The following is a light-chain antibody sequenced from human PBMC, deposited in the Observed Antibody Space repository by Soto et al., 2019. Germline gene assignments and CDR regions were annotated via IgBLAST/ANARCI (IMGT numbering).Light chain of an antibody. J-gene: IGKJ2*01. V-gene: IGKV3-11*01. CDR1: QSVDSF. CDR3: QVRTDWPPFKYT. CDR2: DTS. Sequence: EIVLAQSPASLSLSPGERATLSCRASQSVDSFLAWYQQKPGRTPRLLIYDTSNRATGIPARFSGSGSGTDFTLTISRLEPEDFAVYYCQVRTDWPPFKYTFGQGTNLEVK.